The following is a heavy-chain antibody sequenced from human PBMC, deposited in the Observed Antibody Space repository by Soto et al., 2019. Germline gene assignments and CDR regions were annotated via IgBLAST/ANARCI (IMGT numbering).Heavy chain of an antibody. Sequence: QVQLVESGGGVVQPGRSLRLSCAASGFTFSSYGMHWVRQAPGKGLEWVAVISYDGSNKYYADSVKGRFTISRDNSKHTLYLQMNSMRAEDTAVYYCAKERYSSSSPDFDYWGQGTLVTVSS. J-gene: IGHJ4*02. D-gene: IGHD6-6*01. V-gene: IGHV3-30*18. CDR2: ISYDGSNK. CDR1: GFTFSSYG. CDR3: AKERYSSSSPDFDY.